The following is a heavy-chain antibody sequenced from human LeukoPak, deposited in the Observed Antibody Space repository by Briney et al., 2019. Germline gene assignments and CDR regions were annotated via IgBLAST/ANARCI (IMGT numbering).Heavy chain of an antibody. CDR2: MNPNSGNT. J-gene: IGHJ5*02. Sequence: ASVKVSCKASGYTFTSYDINWVRQATGQGLEWMGWMNPNSGNTGYAQKFQGRVTMTRNTSIRTAYMELSSLRSEDTAVYYCARGPSIEKGILNRFDPWGQGTLVTVSS. V-gene: IGHV1-8*01. CDR3: ARGPSIEKGILNRFDP. CDR1: GYTFTSYD. D-gene: IGHD5-24*01.